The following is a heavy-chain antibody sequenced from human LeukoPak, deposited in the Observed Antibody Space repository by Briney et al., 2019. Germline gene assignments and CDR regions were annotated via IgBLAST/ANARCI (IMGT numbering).Heavy chain of an antibody. Sequence: PGGTLRLSCAASGFTFSSYGMSWVRQAPGKGLEWVSAISGSGGSTYYADSLKGRFIISRDNAKNSLSLQMNSLRAEDTAMYYCARDAYQPLLYGDGHYFDYWGQGTLVTVSS. V-gene: IGHV3-23*01. J-gene: IGHJ4*02. CDR2: ISGSGGST. CDR1: GFTFSSYG. D-gene: IGHD2-2*01. CDR3: ARDAYQPLLYGDGHYFDY.